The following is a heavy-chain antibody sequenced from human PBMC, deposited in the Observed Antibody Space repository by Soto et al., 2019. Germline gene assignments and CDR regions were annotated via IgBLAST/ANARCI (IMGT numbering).Heavy chain of an antibody. D-gene: IGHD6-19*01. J-gene: IGHJ4*03. V-gene: IGHV4-61*01. CDR1: SGSVSSGSYY. Sequence: AETLSLTCTICSGSVSSGSYYWSWIRQPPGKGLEWTGYIYYSGSTNYNPSLKSRVTISVDTSKNQFSLKLSSVTAADTAVYYCARGIEGWYQGRYSPGLELWGQGTLVSAPQ. CDR3: ARGIEGWYQGRYSPGLEL. CDR2: IYYSGST.